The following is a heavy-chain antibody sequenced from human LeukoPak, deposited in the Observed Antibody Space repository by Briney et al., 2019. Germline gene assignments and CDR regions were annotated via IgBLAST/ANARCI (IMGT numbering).Heavy chain of an antibody. CDR1: GGSISSGGYY. Sequence: SETLSLTCTVSGGSISSGGYYWSWIRQHPGKGLEWIGYIYYSGSTYYNPSLKSRVTISVDTSKNQFSLKLSSVTAADTAVYYCARLIAAAGVYYFDYWGQGTLATVSS. D-gene: IGHD6-13*01. CDR3: ARLIAAAGVYYFDY. CDR2: IYYSGST. V-gene: IGHV4-31*03. J-gene: IGHJ4*02.